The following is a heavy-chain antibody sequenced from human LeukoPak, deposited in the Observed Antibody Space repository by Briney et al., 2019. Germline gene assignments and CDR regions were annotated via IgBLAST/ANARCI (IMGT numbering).Heavy chain of an antibody. J-gene: IGHJ4*02. D-gene: IGHD6-25*01. CDR1: GFTFSSYA. CDR3: AKDHLDNGITAARPDFDH. Sequence: PGGSLRLSCAASGFTFSSYAMNWVRQAPGKGLEWVSGISGNGGRTYYAVSVKGRFTLSRDNAKNTLFLQMNNLRAEDTAIYYCAKDHLDNGITAARPDFDHWGQGTLVAVSS. V-gene: IGHV3-23*01. CDR2: ISGNGGRT.